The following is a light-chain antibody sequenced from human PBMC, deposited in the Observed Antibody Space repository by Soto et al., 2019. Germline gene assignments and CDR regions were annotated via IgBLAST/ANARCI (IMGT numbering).Light chain of an antibody. CDR1: QNIDSY. V-gene: IGKV1-39*01. CDR3: QQNYTTPWT. J-gene: IGKJ1*01. CDR2: DAS. Sequence: DIQMTQSPSSLSASVGDRVTITCRASQNIDSYLNWYQQRPGKAPKLLIHDASSLQSGVPSRFSGSGSGTHFALTINSLQPEDFETLYCQQNYTTPWTFGQGTKVDIK.